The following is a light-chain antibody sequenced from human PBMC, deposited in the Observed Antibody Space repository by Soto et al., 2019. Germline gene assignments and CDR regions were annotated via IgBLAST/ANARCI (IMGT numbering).Light chain of an antibody. Sequence: DIQMTQSPSSLSASVGDRVNITCRASQSINDYLNWYQQKPGTAPRPLIYAASTRATGIPARFSGSGSGTEFTLTISSLQSDDFAVYHCQQYDNWPPTFGQGTKV. CDR3: QQYDNWPPT. V-gene: IGKV1-NL1*01. J-gene: IGKJ1*01. CDR1: QSINDY. CDR2: AAS.